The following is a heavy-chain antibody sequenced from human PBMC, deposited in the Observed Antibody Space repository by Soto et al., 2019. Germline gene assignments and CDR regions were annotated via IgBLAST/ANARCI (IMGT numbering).Heavy chain of an antibody. J-gene: IGHJ6*03. V-gene: IGHV1-8*01. CDR1: GYTFTSYD. D-gene: IGHD3-10*01. CDR3: AREANWNHGPGSYYIHYYYYMDV. Sequence: GAPVKVSFKASGYTFTSYDINWGRQATGQGLEWMGWMNPNSGNTGYAQKFQGRVTMTRNTSISTAYMELSSLRSEDTAVYYCAREANWNHGPGSYYIHYYYYMDVWGKGTTVTVSS. CDR2: MNPNSGNT.